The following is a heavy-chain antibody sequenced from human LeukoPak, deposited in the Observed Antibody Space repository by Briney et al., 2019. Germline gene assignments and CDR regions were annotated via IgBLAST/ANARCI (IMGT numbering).Heavy chain of an antibody. Sequence: GGSLRLSCAASGFTFSTYAMSWVRQTPEKGLEWVSAISGSGGSTYYADSVKGRFTISRDNAKNSLYLQMNSLRAEDTAVYYCARDGYSGSYYDYWGQGTLVTVPS. CDR1: GFTFSTYA. CDR3: ARDGYSGSYYDY. V-gene: IGHV3-23*01. J-gene: IGHJ4*03. CDR2: ISGSGGST. D-gene: IGHD1-26*01.